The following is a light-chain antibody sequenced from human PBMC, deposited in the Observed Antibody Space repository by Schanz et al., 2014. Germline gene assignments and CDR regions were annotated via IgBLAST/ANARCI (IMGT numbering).Light chain of an antibody. V-gene: IGLV1-40*01. CDR3: NSYAGXTNV. CDR2: GNS. Sequence: QSVLTQPPSVSGAPGQRVTISCTGSSSNIGAGYDVHWYQQLPGTAPKLLIYGNSNRPSGVPDRFSGSKSGTSASLAITGLQDEDEADYYCNSYAGXTNVFGTGTKLTVL. J-gene: IGLJ1*01. CDR1: SSNIGAGYD.